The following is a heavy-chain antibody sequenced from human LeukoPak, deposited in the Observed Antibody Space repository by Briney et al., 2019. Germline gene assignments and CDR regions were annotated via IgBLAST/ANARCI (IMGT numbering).Heavy chain of an antibody. CDR1: GGTFSSYA. J-gene: IGHJ6*03. Sequence: ASVKVSCKASGGTFSSYAISWVRQAPGQGLEWMGGIIPILGTANYAQKFQGRVTITADESTSTAYMELSSLRSEDTAVYYCARSQGPVIIPTAPSEGYYYYYMDVWGKGTTVTVSS. V-gene: IGHV1-69*13. D-gene: IGHD2-2*01. CDR3: ARSQGPVIIPTAPSEGYYYYYMDV. CDR2: IIPILGTA.